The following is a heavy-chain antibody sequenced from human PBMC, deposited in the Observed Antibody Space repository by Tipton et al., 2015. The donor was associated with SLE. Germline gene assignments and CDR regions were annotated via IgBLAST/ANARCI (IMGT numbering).Heavy chain of an antibody. CDR2: IYTRGST. Sequence: TLSLTCTVSGGSISSGGFYWSWIRQHPGKGLEWIGYIYTRGSTNYNPSLKSRVTISVETCKNPFSLKLSSVTAADTAAYYCARGHYYDSSGYPGAFDVWGQGTMVTVSS. D-gene: IGHD3-22*01. J-gene: IGHJ3*01. CDR3: ARGHYYDSSGYPGAFDV. V-gene: IGHV4-61*08. CDR1: GGSISSGGFY.